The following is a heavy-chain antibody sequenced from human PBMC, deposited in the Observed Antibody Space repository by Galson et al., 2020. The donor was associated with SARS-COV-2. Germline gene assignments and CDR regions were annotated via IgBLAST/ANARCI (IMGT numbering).Heavy chain of an antibody. V-gene: IGHV4-30-2*01. J-gene: IGHJ5*02. CDR2: IYHSGST. Sequence: SQTLSLTCAVSGGSISSGGYSWSWIRQPPGKGLEWIGYIYHSGSTYYNPSLKSRVTISVDRSKNQFSLKLSSVTAADTAVYYCARGGLRHWFDPWGQGTLVTVSS. CDR1: GGSISSGGYS. CDR3: ARGGLRHWFDP.